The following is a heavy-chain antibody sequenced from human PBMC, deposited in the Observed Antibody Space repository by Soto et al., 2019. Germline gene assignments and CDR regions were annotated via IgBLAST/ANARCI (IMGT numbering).Heavy chain of an antibody. CDR2: LYYNGST. V-gene: IGHV4-31*03. Sequence: QVQLQESGPGLVKPSQTLSLACTVSGGSINIGGYFWSWVRQFPGKGLEWIGHLYYNGSTYYNPSLKSRVTISRDTSKNQFSLRLTSVTAADTAVYYCATDEYFGSEINFYYYAMDAWGQGTTVTVSS. J-gene: IGHJ6*02. D-gene: IGHD3-16*01. CDR1: GGSINIGGYF. CDR3: ATDEYFGSEINFYYYAMDA.